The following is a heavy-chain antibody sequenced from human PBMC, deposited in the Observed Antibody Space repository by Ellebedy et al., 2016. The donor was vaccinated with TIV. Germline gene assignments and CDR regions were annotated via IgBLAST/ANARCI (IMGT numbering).Heavy chain of an antibody. CDR2: ISGSGGKT. J-gene: IGHJ4*02. CDR3: AKTRQWELLLAFDY. Sequence: PGGSLRLSCAASGFTFRSYGMSWVRQAPGKGLEWVSVISGSGGKTYYADSVKGRFTISRDNSKNTLYLQMNSLRADDTAVYYCAKTRQWELLLAFDYWGQGTLVTVSS. V-gene: IGHV3-23*01. CDR1: GFTFRSYG. D-gene: IGHD1-26*01.